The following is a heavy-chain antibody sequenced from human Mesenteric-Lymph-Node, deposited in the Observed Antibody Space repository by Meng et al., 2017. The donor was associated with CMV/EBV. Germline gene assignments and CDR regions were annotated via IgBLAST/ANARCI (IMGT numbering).Heavy chain of an antibody. CDR3: ARPQRRANWNDKGYYHGMDV. CDR2: TNPNSGGT. D-gene: IGHD1-20*01. V-gene: IGHV1-2*02. CDR1: GYTFTNYD. J-gene: IGHJ6*02. Sequence: ASVTVSCKAPGYTFTNYDPNLVRQATGQGLEWMGWTNPNSGGTNYAQKFQGRVTMTRDTSISTAYMELSRLRSDDTAVHYCARPQRRANWNDKGYYHGMDVWGQGTTVTVSS.